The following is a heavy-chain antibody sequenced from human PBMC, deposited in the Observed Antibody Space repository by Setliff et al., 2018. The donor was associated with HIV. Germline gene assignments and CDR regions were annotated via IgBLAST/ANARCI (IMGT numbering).Heavy chain of an antibody. V-gene: IGHV1-46*01. J-gene: IGHJ6*02. CDR2: VYPSDGST. Sequence: GASVKVSCKASGYTFTSYYMHWVRQAPGQGLEWMGMVYPSDGSTSYAQKFQGRVTMTRDTSTSTIYMELNSLTSEDTAVYYCARHNVITYGGLLFDYYYYGMDVWGPGTTVTVSS. D-gene: IGHD3-16*01. CDR3: ARHNVITYGGLLFDYYYYGMDV. CDR1: GYTFTSYY.